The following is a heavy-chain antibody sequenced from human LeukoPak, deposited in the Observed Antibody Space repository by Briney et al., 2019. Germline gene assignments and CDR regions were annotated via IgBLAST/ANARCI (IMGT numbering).Heavy chain of an antibody. D-gene: IGHD5-12*01. Sequence: ASVKVSCKASGYTFTSYAMHWVRQAPGQRLEWMGWINAGNGNTKYSRKFQGRVTITRDTSASTAYMELSSLRSEDTAVYYCARVVGGYGKFNWFDPWGQGTLVTVSS. CDR2: INAGNGNT. V-gene: IGHV1-3*01. CDR3: ARVVGGYGKFNWFDP. J-gene: IGHJ5*02. CDR1: GYTFTSYA.